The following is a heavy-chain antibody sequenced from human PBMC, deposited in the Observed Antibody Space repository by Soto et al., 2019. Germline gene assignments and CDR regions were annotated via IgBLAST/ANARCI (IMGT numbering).Heavy chain of an antibody. J-gene: IGHJ4*02. CDR2: IEPSDSQN. V-gene: IGHV5-10-1*01. D-gene: IGHD3-22*01. Sequence: AGESLKISCKGSGYSFAGYWITWVRQKPGKGLEWMGRIEPSDSQNYYSPSFRGHVTISATKSITTVFLQWSSLRASDTAMYYCARRPLDYYDSSGYYYFDYWGQGTLVTVSS. CDR3: ARRPLDYYDSSGYYYFDY. CDR1: GYSFAGYW.